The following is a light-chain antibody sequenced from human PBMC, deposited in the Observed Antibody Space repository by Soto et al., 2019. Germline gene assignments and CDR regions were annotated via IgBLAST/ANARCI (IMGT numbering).Light chain of an antibody. J-gene: IGKJ4*01. CDR3: QQLNSYPQT. V-gene: IGKV1-9*01. CDR2: AAS. CDR1: QGISSY. Sequence: DIQLTQSPSFLSASVGDRVTITCRASQGISSYLAWYQQKPGKAPKLLIYAASTLQSGVPSRCSGSGSGTEFTLTISSLQPEDFATYYCQQLNSYPQTFGGGTKVESN.